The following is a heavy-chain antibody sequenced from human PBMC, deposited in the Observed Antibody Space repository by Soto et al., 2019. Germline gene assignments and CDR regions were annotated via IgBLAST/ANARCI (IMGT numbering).Heavy chain of an antibody. J-gene: IGHJ4*02. D-gene: IGHD6-13*01. CDR3: ARGGSSSWYFPFDY. V-gene: IGHV3-33*01. Sequence: QVPLVESGGGVVQPGRSLRLSCAASGFTFSSYGMHWVRQAPGKGLEWGAVIWYDGSNKYYADSVKGRFTIARDNSNNTLYLQMNCLRAEDTAVYYCARGGSSSWYFPFDYWGQGTLVTVSS. CDR1: GFTFSSYG. CDR2: IWYDGSNK.